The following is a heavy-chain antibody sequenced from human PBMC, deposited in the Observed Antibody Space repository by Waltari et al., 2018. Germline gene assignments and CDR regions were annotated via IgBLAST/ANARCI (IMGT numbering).Heavy chain of an antibody. CDR3: ARGVVDYYDSSGYTVQH. J-gene: IGHJ1*01. V-gene: IGHV1-69*01. Sequence: QVQLVQSGAEVKKPGSSVKVSCKASGGTFSSYAISWVRQAPGQGLEWMGGTIPSFGTANYAQKVQGRVTITADESTSTAYMELGSLRSEDTAVYYCARGVVDYYDSSGYTVQHWGQGTLVTVSS. CDR2: TIPSFGTA. CDR1: GGTFSSYA. D-gene: IGHD3-22*01.